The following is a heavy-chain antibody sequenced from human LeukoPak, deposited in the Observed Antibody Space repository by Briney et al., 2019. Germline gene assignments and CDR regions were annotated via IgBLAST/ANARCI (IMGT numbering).Heavy chain of an antibody. D-gene: IGHD5-12*01. CDR1: GFTYSTYA. J-gene: IGHJ4*02. Sequence: AGGSLRLSFSPFGFTYSTYAMSGVRQAPGKGLEWVSAISGTGDSTYYVDSVKGRFTISRDNSKNTLYLQMNSLRAEDTAVYYRAIQYRGYYDDLPDYWGEGTLVTVSS. V-gene: IGHV3-23*01. CDR3: AIQYRGYYDDLPDY. CDR2: ISGTGDST.